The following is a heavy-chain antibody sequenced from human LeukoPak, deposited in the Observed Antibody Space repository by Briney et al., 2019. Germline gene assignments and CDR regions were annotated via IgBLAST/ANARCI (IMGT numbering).Heavy chain of an antibody. CDR3: ARRVKLGYCSSTSCFTLTDAFDI. Sequence: GESLKISCKGSGYSFTSYWLSWVRQMPGKGLEWMGRIDPSDSYTNYSPSFQGHVTISADKSISTAYLQWSSLKASDTAMYYCARRVKLGYCSSTSCFTLTDAFDIWGQGVMVTVSS. D-gene: IGHD2-2*02. J-gene: IGHJ3*02. CDR2: IDPSDSYT. CDR1: GYSFTSYW. V-gene: IGHV5-10-1*01.